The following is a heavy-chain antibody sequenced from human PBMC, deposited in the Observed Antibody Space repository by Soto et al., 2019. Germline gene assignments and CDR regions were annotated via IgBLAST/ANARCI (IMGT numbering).Heavy chain of an antibody. V-gene: IGHV1-2*04. D-gene: IGHD3-22*01. CDR3: ARSYYYDSSGYNY. Sequence: QVQLVQSGAEVKKPGASVKVSCKASGYTFTGYYMHWVRQAPGQGLEWMGWINPNSGGTNYAQKFQGWVTMTRDTSISTAYMELSRLRSYDTAVYYCARSYYYDSSGYNYWGQGTLVTVSS. J-gene: IGHJ4*02. CDR1: GYTFTGYY. CDR2: INPNSGGT.